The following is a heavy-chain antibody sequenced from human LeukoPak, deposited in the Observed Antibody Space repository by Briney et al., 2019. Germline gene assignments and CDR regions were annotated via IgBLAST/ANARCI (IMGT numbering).Heavy chain of an antibody. J-gene: IGHJ4*02. V-gene: IGHV3-30-3*01. CDR2: ISYDGSNK. CDR1: GYTFTSYA. Sequence: SCKASGYTFTSYAMHWVRQAPGKGLEWVAVISYDGSNKYYADSVKGRFTISRDNSKNTLYLQMNSLRAEDTAVYYCARVRGYYDSSGYYGLSFDYWGQGTLVTVSS. CDR3: ARVRGYYDSSGYYGLSFDY. D-gene: IGHD3-22*01.